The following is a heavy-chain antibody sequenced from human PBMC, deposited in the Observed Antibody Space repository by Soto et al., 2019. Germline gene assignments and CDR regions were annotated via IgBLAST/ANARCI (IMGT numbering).Heavy chain of an antibody. J-gene: IGHJ3*01. CDR3: XXXXXXXXXXXX. CDR1: GGSISRSGYY. CDR2: LSYTGTP. V-gene: IGHV4-39*01. Sequence: QVQLQESGPGLVKPSETLSLTCSVSGGSISRSGYYWGWIRQPPGKTLEWIGSLSYTGTPYYKPSLKSRVTIFADMSKNQFSLRLGSVTAADTXXXXXXXXXXXXXXXXXXGQGTMVTVSS.